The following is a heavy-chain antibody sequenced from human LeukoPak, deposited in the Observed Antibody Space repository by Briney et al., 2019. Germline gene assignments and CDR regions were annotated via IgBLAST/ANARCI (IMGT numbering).Heavy chain of an antibody. CDR3: ARGGRDGSGSYPN. CDR2: IYYSGST. CDR1: GGFISSYY. V-gene: IGHV4-59*01. D-gene: IGHD3-10*01. J-gene: IGHJ4*02. Sequence: SETLSLTCTVSGGFISSYYWTWIRQPPGKGLEWIGYIYYSGSTNYNPTLKSRVTISADASKNQFSLKLRSVTAADTAVHYCARGGRDGSGSYPNWGQGTLVTVSS.